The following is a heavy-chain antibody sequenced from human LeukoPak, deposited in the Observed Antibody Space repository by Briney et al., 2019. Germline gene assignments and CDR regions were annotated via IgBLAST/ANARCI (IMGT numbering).Heavy chain of an antibody. CDR1: GGTFSSYT. CDR3: PRVGGRRRWLQSYYFDY. CDR2: IIPILGIA. Sequence: ASVKVSCKASGGTFSSYTISWVRQAPGQGLEWMGRIIPILGIANYAQKFQGRVTITADKSTSTAYMELSSLRSEDTAVYYCPRVGGRRRWLQSYYFDYWGQGTLVTVSS. V-gene: IGHV1-69*02. J-gene: IGHJ4*02. D-gene: IGHD5-24*01.